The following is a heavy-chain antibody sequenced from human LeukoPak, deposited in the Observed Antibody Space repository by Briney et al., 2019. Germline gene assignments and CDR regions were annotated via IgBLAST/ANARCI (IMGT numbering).Heavy chain of an antibody. J-gene: IGHJ4*02. D-gene: IGHD6-19*01. CDR3: ARDVGSGWYGDYYFDY. CDR1: GGPISSYY. Sequence: PSETLSLTCTVSGGPISSYYWSWIRQPPGKGLEGIGYIYYSGSTNYNPSLKSRVTISVDTSKNQFSLKLSSVTAADTAVYYCARDVGSGWYGDYYFDYWGQGTLVTVSS. V-gene: IGHV4-59*01. CDR2: IYYSGST.